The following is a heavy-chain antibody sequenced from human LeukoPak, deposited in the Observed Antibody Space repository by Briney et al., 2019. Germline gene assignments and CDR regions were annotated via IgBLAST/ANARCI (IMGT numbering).Heavy chain of an antibody. CDR3: ARRLSLRFDAFAV. CDR2: MSDIGPNT. Sequence: GGSLRLSCAASGFTVTEYAMTWIRQSPGKGLEWVSSMSDIGPNTYYADSVKGRFAISRDTSKNTLLLQMNSLRADDTALYFCARRLSLRFDAFAVWGPGTVVTVSS. D-gene: IGHD3-3*01. J-gene: IGHJ3*01. V-gene: IGHV3-23*01. CDR1: GFTVTEYA.